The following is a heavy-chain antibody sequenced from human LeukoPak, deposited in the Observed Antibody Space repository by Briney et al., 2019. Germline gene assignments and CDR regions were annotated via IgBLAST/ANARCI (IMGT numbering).Heavy chain of an antibody. D-gene: IGHD2-2*01. CDR2: IYYSERT. J-gene: IGHJ5*02. CDR1: GGPISSGGYY. CDR3: ARGGDVVVPAAIPNWFDP. Sequence: SETVSLICTVSGGPISSGGYYWSWIRQHPGKGLEWIGYIYYSERTYYNPSLKSRVTISVDTSKNQFSLKLSSVTAADTAVYYCARGGDVVVPAAIPNWFDPWGQGTLVTVSS. V-gene: IGHV4-31*03.